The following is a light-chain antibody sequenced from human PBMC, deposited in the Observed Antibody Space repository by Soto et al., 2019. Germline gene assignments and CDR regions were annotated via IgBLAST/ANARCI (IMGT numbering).Light chain of an antibody. Sequence: DIQMTHSPSTLSASVGDRVTITCRASQSISSWLAWYQQKPGKAPKLLIYDASSLESGVPSRFSGSGSGTDFTLTISRLEPEDFAVYYCQQYGNSPVTFGGGTKVDIK. CDR3: QQYGNSPVT. CDR2: DAS. J-gene: IGKJ4*01. CDR1: QSISSW. V-gene: IGKV1-5*01.